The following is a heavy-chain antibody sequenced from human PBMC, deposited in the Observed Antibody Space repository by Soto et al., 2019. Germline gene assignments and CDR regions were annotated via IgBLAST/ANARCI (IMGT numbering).Heavy chain of an antibody. V-gene: IGHV3-23*01. D-gene: IGHD3-22*01. J-gene: IGHJ4*02. CDR3: VKYRLRRWTDSSGYAIDY. Sequence: PGGSLRLSCAASGFTFRSYAMSGFRQSPGKXLEWVSAISGSGGSTYYADSVKGRFTIPRDNSKNTLSLQMNSLRAEATAVYYCVKYRLRRWTDSSGYAIDYWGQGIMVTVSS. CDR2: ISGSGGST. CDR1: GFTFRSYA.